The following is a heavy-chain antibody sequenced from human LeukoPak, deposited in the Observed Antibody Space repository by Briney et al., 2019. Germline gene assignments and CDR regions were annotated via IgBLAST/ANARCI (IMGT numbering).Heavy chain of an antibody. V-gene: IGHV3-30*02. Sequence: GGSLRLSCAASGFTFSTYDMHWVRQAPGKGLEWVAFIRYDGSNKYYADYGSNKYYADSVKGRFTISRDNSKNTLYVQMNSLRPEDTAVYYCAKDVGKPGYYYMDVWGKGTPVTISS. D-gene: IGHD1-14*01. CDR3: AKDVGKPGYYYMDV. J-gene: IGHJ6*03. CDR2: IRYDGSNKYYADYGSNK. CDR1: GFTFSTYD.